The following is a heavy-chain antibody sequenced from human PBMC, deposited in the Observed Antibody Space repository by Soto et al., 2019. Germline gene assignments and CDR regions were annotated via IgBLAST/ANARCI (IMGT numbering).Heavy chain of an antibody. D-gene: IGHD4-17*01. J-gene: IGHJ3*02. CDR2: IYYSGST. V-gene: IGHV4-59*08. Sequence: QVQLQESGPGLVKPSETLSLTCTVSGGSISSYYWSWIRQPPGKGLEWIGYIYYSGSTNYNPSLKSRVPISVDTSKNQFSLKLSSVTAADTAVYYCARVDGDYDAFDIWGQGTMVTVSS. CDR1: GGSISSYY. CDR3: ARVDGDYDAFDI.